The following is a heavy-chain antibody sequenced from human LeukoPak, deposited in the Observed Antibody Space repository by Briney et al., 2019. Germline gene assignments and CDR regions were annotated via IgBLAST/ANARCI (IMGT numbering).Heavy chain of an antibody. V-gene: IGHV3-72*01. CDR2: TRNKANSYTT. CDR3: TRDRGYSSN. J-gene: IGHJ4*02. Sequence: GGSLRLSCAASGFTFSDHYMDWVRQAPGKGLEWVGRTRNKANSYTTEYAASVKGRFTISRDDSKSIAYLQMNSLKTEDTAVYYCTRDRGYSSNWGQGTLVTVSS. CDR1: GFTFSDHY. D-gene: IGHD6-13*01.